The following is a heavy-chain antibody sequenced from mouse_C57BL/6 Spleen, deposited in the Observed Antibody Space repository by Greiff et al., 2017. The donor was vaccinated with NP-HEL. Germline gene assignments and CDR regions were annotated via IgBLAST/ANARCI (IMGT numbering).Heavy chain of an antibody. CDR1: GYTFTEYT. V-gene: IGHV1-62-2*01. D-gene: IGHD2-13*01. J-gene: IGHJ3*01. CDR2: FYPGSGSI. CDR3: ARHEEKGVTTRVEGPWFAY. Sequence: VQLQQSGAELVKPGASVKLSCKASGYTFTEYTIHWVKQRSGQGLEWIGWFYPGSGSIKYNEKFKDKATLTADKSSSTAYMELSRLTSEDSAVYFGARHEEKGVTTRVEGPWFAYWGQGTMVTVSA.